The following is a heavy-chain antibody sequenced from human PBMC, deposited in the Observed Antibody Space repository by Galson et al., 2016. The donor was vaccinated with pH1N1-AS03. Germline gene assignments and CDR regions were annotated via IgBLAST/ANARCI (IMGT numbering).Heavy chain of an antibody. CDR2: IDNGAFNT. D-gene: IGHD4-23*01. Sequence: SLRLSCAASGFSFSSYAIGWVRQTPGRGLECLSTIDNGAFNTYYKDSLEGRFTISRDNSKNTLYLHMNSLRADDTALYYCAKGLFDNYAGYFEYWGQGILVTVSS. CDR1: GFSFSSYA. J-gene: IGHJ4*02. CDR3: AKGLFDNYAGYFEY. V-gene: IGHV3-23*05.